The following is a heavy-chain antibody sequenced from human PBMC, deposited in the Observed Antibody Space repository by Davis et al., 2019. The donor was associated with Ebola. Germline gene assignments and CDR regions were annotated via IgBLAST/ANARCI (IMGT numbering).Heavy chain of an antibody. J-gene: IGHJ4*02. V-gene: IGHV1-18*04. D-gene: IGHD1-26*01. CDR1: GYTFTGYY. CDR3: AREGVGPIPFDY. Sequence: ASVKVSCKASGYTFTGYYMHWVRQAPGQGLEWMGWISAYNGNTNYAQKLQGRVTMTTDTSTSTAYMELRSLRSEDTAVYYCAREGVGPIPFDYWGQGTLVTVSS. CDR2: ISAYNGNT.